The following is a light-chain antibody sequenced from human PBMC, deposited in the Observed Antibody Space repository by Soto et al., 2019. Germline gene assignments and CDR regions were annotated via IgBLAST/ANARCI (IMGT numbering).Light chain of an antibody. J-gene: IGKJ1*01. CDR2: KAS. CDR3: QQYNSYSPWT. CDR1: QSISSW. Sequence: DIQMTQSPSTLSASVGDRVTITCLASQSISSWLAWYQQKPGKAPKLLLYKASSLESGVPSRFSGSGSGTEFTITISSLQHNDFATYHCQQYNSYSPWTFGQGTQVEIK. V-gene: IGKV1-5*03.